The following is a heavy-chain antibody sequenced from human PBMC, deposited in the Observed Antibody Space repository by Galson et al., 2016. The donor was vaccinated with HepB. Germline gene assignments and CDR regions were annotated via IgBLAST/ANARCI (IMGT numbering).Heavy chain of an antibody. V-gene: IGHV1-69*13. CDR3: ARGRLLITMATSGVPYYHYGMDV. J-gene: IGHJ6*02. CDR1: GDTLGTYA. CDR2: IIPMFGTT. D-gene: IGHD5-24*01. Sequence: SVKVSCKASGDTLGTYAISWVRQAPGQGLQWMGGIIPMFGTTDYEQNYQDRVTITADESTNTAYMELRSLRYDDTAMYYCARGRLLITMATSGVPYYHYGMDVWGQGTTVTVSS.